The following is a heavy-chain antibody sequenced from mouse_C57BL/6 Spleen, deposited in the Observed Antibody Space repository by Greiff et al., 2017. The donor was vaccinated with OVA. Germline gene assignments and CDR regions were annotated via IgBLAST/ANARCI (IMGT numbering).Heavy chain of an antibody. Sequence: HVQLQQPGAELVKPGASVKLSCKASGYTFTSYWMHWVKQRPGQGLEWIGMIHPNSGSTNYNEKFKSKATLTVDKSSSTAYMQLSSLTSEDSAVYYCARSGGSSILYAMDYWGQGTSGTVSS. V-gene: IGHV1-64*01. D-gene: IGHD1-1*01. CDR1: GYTFTSYW. J-gene: IGHJ4*01. CDR2: IHPNSGST. CDR3: ARSGGSSILYAMDY.